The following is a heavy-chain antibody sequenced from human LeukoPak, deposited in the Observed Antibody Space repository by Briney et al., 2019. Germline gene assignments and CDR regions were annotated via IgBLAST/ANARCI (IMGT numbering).Heavy chain of an antibody. CDR2: INSDGSST. J-gene: IGHJ6*03. D-gene: IGHD3-10*01. Sequence: GGSLRLSCAASGFTFSSYWMHSVRQAPGKGLVWVSRINSDGSSTSYADSVKGRFTISRDNAKNTLYLQMNSLRAEDTAVYYCARVRVRGVIKYYYYMDVWGKGTTVTVSS. CDR1: GFTFSSYW. V-gene: IGHV3-74*01. CDR3: ARVRVRGVIKYYYYMDV.